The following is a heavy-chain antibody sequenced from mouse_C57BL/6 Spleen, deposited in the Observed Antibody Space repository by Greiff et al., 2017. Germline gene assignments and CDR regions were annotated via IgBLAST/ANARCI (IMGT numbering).Heavy chain of an antibody. V-gene: IGHV1-22*01. Sequence: EVQLQQSGPELVKPGASVKMSCKASGYTFTDYNMHWVKQSHGKSLEWIGYINPNNGGTSYNQKFKGKATLTVNKSSSTAYMELRRLTSEDSAVYYGASGPYGYWYFDVWGTGTTVTVSS. D-gene: IGHD1-1*01. CDR2: INPNNGGT. CDR3: ASGPYGYWYFDV. J-gene: IGHJ1*03. CDR1: GYTFTDYN.